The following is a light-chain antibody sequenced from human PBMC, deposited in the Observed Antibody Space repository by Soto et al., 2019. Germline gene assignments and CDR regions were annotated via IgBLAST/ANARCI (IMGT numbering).Light chain of an antibody. CDR1: QGIGNY. V-gene: IGKV1-27*01. Sequence: DIQMTQSPSSLAASVGNRVTISCRASQGIGNYLAWYQQKPGKVPKLLIYGASTLQSGVSSRFTGSGSGTDFTLTISSLQPEDVATYYCQSYNWFPITFGPGTKVHTK. CDR2: GAS. J-gene: IGKJ3*01. CDR3: QSYNWFPIT.